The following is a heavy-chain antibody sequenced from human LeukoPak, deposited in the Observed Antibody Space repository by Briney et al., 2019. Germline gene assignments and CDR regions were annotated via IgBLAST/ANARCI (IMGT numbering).Heavy chain of an antibody. V-gene: IGHV3-15*01. Sequence: PGGSLRLSCAASGFSFKETWVSCVREAPGKGGECLGRIKSKNDGGTIDYVGPVKGRFTISRDDSKDMVYLQMDSLRTEDTDMYYRTTDPRDWGQGTLVTVPS. CDR3: TTDPRD. CDR2: IKSKNDGGTI. J-gene: IGHJ1*01. CDR1: GFSFKETW.